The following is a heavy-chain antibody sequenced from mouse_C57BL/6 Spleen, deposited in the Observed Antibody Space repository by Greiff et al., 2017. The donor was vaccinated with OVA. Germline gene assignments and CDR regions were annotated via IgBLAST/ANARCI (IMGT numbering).Heavy chain of an antibody. J-gene: IGHJ4*01. CDR3: ARRDYSNYVDYAMDY. Sequence: VQVVESGPELVKPGASVKISCKASGYAFSSSWMNWVKQRPGKGLEWIGRIYPGDGDTNYNGKFKGKATLTADKSSSTAYMQLSSLTSEDSAVYLCARRDYSNYVDYAMDYWGQGTSVTVSS. D-gene: IGHD2-5*01. CDR1: GYAFSSSW. V-gene: IGHV1-82*01. CDR2: IYPGDGDT.